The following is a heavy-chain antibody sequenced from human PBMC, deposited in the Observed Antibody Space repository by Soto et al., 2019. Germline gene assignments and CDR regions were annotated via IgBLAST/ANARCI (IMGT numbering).Heavy chain of an antibody. J-gene: IGHJ4*02. D-gene: IGHD6-19*01. CDR3: ATTSGIAVAGALDY. Sequence: KFQGRATITRDTSASTAYMELSSLRSEDTAVYYCATTSGIAVAGALDYWGQGTLVTVSS. V-gene: IGHV1-3*01.